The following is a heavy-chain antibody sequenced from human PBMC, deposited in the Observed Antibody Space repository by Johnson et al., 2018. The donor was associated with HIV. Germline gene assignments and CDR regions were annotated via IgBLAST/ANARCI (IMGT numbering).Heavy chain of an antibody. CDR1: GFSVSSNY. J-gene: IGHJ3*02. V-gene: IGHV3-66*02. D-gene: IGHD2-2*01. Sequence: VQLVESGGGLVQPGGSLRLSCSASGFSVSSNYMTWVRQAPGKGLEWVSVIYSGGNTYYADSVKGRFSISRDNSKNTLYLQMNSLRAEDTAVYYCARVPNDAFDIWGQGTMVTVSS. CDR3: ARVPNDAFDI. CDR2: IYSGGNT.